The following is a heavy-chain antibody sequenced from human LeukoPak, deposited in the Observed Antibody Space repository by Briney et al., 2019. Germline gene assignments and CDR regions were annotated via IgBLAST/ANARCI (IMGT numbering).Heavy chain of an antibody. V-gene: IGHV3-23*01. J-gene: IGHJ4*02. CDR3: AKNINHLE. D-gene: IGHD1-14*01. CDR1: GFTFSNFA. Sequence: GGSLRLSCAASGFTFSNFAMTWVRQAPGKGLEWVSVISTSGTYYAESVKGRFIISRDNSKNTLYLQMSSLRAEDTAVYYCAKNINHLEWGQGTLVTVSS. CDR2: ISTSGT.